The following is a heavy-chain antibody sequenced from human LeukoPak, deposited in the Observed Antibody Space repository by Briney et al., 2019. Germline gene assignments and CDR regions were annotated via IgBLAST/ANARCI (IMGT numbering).Heavy chain of an antibody. V-gene: IGHV3-23*01. CDR2: ISGSGGST. Sequence: GSLRLSCAASGFTFSSYGMSWVRQAPGKGLEWVSAISGSGGSTYYADSVKGRFTISRDNSKNTLYLQMNSLRAEDTAVYYCARAGTLRRFSGFDPWGQGTLVTVSS. CDR1: GFTFSSYG. CDR3: ARAGTLRRFSGFDP. D-gene: IGHD3-10*01. J-gene: IGHJ5*02.